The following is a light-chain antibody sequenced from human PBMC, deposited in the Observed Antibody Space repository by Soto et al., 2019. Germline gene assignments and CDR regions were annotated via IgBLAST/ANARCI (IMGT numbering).Light chain of an antibody. CDR2: WAS. J-gene: IGKJ4*01. CDR1: QSVLYNSDNKNY. Sequence: DIVMTQSPDSLPLSLGERATINCKSSQSVLYNSDNKNYLAWYQQKPGQPPKLLIYWASTRDSGVPDRFSGSGSGADFTLTISSLQAEDVAVYYCQQYYTTLTFGGGTKVEIK. V-gene: IGKV4-1*01. CDR3: QQYYTTLT.